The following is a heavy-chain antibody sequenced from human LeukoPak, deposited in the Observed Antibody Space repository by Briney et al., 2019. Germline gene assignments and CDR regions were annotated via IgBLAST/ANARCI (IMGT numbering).Heavy chain of an antibody. Sequence: GGSLRLSCAASGFTFSSYAMHWVRQAPGEGLEWVAVISYDGSNKFYADSVKGRFTLSRDNSKNTLYLQMNSLRIEDTAVYYCGRGSVGFGELNYWGQGTLVTVSS. CDR1: GFTFSSYA. V-gene: IGHV3-30-3*01. CDR2: ISYDGSNK. CDR3: GRGSVGFGELNY. D-gene: IGHD3-10*01. J-gene: IGHJ4*02.